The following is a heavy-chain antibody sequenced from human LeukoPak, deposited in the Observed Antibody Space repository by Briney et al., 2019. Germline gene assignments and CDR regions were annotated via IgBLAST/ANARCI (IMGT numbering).Heavy chain of an antibody. CDR2: IYHSGTT. V-gene: IGHV4-38-2*02. CDR3: ARGYSSSWYFNWFDP. Sequence: SETLPLTCTVSGYSISSGYFWGWIRQPPGKGLEWTGSIYHSGTTYYNPSLKSRVTISVDTSKNQFSLKLTSVTAADTAVYYCARGYSSSWYFNWFDPWGQGTLVTVSS. CDR1: GYSISSGYF. D-gene: IGHD6-13*01. J-gene: IGHJ5*02.